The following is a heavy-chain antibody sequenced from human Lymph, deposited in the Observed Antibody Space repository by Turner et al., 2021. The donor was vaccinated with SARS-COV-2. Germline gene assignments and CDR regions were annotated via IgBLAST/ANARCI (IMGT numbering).Heavy chain of an antibody. D-gene: IGHD2-21*02. J-gene: IGHJ4*02. Sequence: EVQLVESGGGLVKPGGSLRLSCAASGFTFSSYSMNWVRQAPGKGLEWVSSITFTSSYIYYADSVKGRFTISRDNAKNSLYLQMNSLRAEDTAEYYCARGPPDFPYYFDYWGQGTLVTVSS. CDR1: GFTFSSYS. CDR2: ITFTSSYI. CDR3: ARGPPDFPYYFDY. V-gene: IGHV3-21*01.